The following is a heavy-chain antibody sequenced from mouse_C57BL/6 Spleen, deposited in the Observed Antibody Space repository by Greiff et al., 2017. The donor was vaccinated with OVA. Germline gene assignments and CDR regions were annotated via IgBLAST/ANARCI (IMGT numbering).Heavy chain of an antibody. CDR2: FYPGSGSI. J-gene: IGHJ3*01. V-gene: IGHV1-62-2*01. CDR1: GYTFTEYP. D-gene: IGHD4-1*01. CDR3: ARHEGELGRFAY. Sequence: QVQLKESGAELVKPGASVKLSCKASGYTFTEYPIHWVKQRSGQGLEWIGWFYPGSGSIKYNEKFKDKATLTADKSSSTVYMELSRLTSEDSAVYFCARHEGELGRFAYWGQGTLVTVSA.